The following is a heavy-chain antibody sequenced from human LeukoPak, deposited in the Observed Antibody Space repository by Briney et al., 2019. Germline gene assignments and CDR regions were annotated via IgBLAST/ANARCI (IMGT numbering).Heavy chain of an antibody. CDR1: GGSISSSSYY. V-gene: IGHV4-39*07. Sequence: SETLSLTCTVSGGSISSSSYYWGWIRQPPGKGLEWIGSIYYSGSTYYNPSLKSRVTISVDTSKNQFSLKLSAVTAADTAVYYCARMGSYYAEFDYWGQGTLVTVSS. J-gene: IGHJ4*02. CDR2: IYYSGST. D-gene: IGHD1-26*01. CDR3: ARMGSYYAEFDY.